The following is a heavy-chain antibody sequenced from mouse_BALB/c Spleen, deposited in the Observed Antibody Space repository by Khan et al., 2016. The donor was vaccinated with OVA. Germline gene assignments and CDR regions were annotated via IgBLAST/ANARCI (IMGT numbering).Heavy chain of an antibody. CDR1: GFNIKDTY. D-gene: IGHD2-1*01. V-gene: IGHV14-3*02. J-gene: IGHJ2*01. Sequence: EVQLQESGAELVKSGATVKLSCTASGFNIKDTYMHWLKQWPEQGLEWIGRIDPPNGKTKYDPKFQGKATMTADTSSNKAYLQPSSLTSEDTAGYYCARRVRRWRQGATLTVSA. CDR3: ARRVRR. CDR2: IDPPNGKT.